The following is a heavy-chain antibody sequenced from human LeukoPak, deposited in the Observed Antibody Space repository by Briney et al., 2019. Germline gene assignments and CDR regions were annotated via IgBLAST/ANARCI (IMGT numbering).Heavy chain of an antibody. CDR2: MNPNSGNT. CDR3: ARFSFGSSWYEPYYYYYGMDV. CDR1: GYTFTSYD. V-gene: IGHV1-8*01. Sequence: ASVKVSCKASGYTFTSYDINWVRQATGQGLERMGWMNPNSGNTGYAQKFQGRVTMTRNTSISTAYMELSSLRSEDTAVYYCARFSFGSSWYEPYYYYYGMDVWGQGTTVTVSS. D-gene: IGHD6-13*01. J-gene: IGHJ6*02.